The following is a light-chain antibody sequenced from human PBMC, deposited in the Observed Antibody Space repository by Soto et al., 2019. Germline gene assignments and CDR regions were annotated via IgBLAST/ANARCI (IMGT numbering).Light chain of an antibody. J-gene: IGLJ2*01. CDR2: SNN. V-gene: IGLV1-44*01. Sequence: QSVLTQPPSASGTPGQRVTISCSGSTSNIGSNTVNWYHRLPGTAPKLLIYSNNQRPSGVPDRFSGSKSGTSASLAISGLQSEDEADYYCAAWDDSLNGPVFGGGTKLTVL. CDR3: AAWDDSLNGPV. CDR1: TSNIGSNT.